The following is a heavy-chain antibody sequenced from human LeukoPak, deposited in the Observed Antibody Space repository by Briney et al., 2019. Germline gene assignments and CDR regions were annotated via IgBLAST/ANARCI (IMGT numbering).Heavy chain of an antibody. CDR1: GGSFSGYY. J-gene: IGHJ4*02. CDR2: INHSGST. V-gene: IGHV4-34*01. CDR3: ARTVPASALDY. Sequence: SDTLSLTCAVYGGSFSGYYWSWIRQPPGKGLEWIGEINHSGSTNYNPSLKSRVTISVDTSKNQFSLKLSSVTAADTAVYYCARTVPASALDYWGQGTLVTVSS.